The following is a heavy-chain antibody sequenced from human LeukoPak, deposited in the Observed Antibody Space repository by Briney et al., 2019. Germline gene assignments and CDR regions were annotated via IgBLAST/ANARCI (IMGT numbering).Heavy chain of an antibody. CDR3: AKDPRRVTMVRGPGNWFDP. J-gene: IGHJ5*02. CDR2: ISWNSGSI. Sequence: GESLRLSCAASGFTFDDYAMHWVRQAPGKGLEWVSGISWNSGSIGYADSVKGRFTISRDNAKNSLYLQMNSLRAEDTALYYCAKDPRRVTMVRGPGNWFDPWGQGTLVTVSS. D-gene: IGHD3-10*01. V-gene: IGHV3-9*01. CDR1: GFTFDDYA.